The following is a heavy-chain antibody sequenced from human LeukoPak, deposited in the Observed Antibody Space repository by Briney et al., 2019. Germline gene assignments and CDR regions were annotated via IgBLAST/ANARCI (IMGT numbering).Heavy chain of an antibody. Sequence: KTSETLSLTCTVSGGSISSYYWSWIRQPAGKGLEWIGRIYTSGSTNYNPSLKSRVTMSVETSKNQFSLKLTSVTAADTAVYYCARGSGGSSLNWFDPWGQGTLVTVSS. D-gene: IGHD6-13*01. CDR2: IYTSGST. CDR1: GGSISSYY. V-gene: IGHV4-4*07. CDR3: ARGSGGSSLNWFDP. J-gene: IGHJ5*02.